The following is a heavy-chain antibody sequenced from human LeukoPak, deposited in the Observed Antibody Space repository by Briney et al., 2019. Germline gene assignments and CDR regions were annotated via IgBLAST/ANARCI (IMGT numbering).Heavy chain of an antibody. CDR2: IYPGDSDT. Sequence: GESLKISCKGSGYSFTSYWIGWVRQMPGKGLEWMGIIYPGDSDTRYSPSFQGQVTISADKSISTAYLQWSSLKASDTAMYYCAKRLGYCSGGSCYSGGYGMDVWGQGTTVTVSS. D-gene: IGHD2-15*01. J-gene: IGHJ6*02. CDR1: GYSFTSYW. CDR3: AKRLGYCSGGSCYSGGYGMDV. V-gene: IGHV5-51*01.